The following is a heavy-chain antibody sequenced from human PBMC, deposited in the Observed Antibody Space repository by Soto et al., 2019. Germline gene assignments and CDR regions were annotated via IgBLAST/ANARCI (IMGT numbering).Heavy chain of an antibody. V-gene: IGHV1-69*13. D-gene: IGHD3-10*01. J-gene: IGHJ4*02. CDR3: ARDRSTLYGSGSYRIDY. Sequence: SVKVSCNASAGTFSSYAISCVRHAPGQGLEWMGGIIPIFGTANYAQKFQGRVTITADESTSTAYMELSSLRSEDTAVYYCARDRSTLYGSGSYRIDYWGQGTLVTVSS. CDR1: AGTFSSYA. CDR2: IIPIFGTA.